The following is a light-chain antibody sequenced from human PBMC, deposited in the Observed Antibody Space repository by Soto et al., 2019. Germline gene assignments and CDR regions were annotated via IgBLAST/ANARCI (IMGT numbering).Light chain of an antibody. CDR2: DVS. CDR1: RSDVGGYNY. Sequence: HSVLTQPRSVSGSPGQSVTISCTGTRSDVGGYNYVSWYQQHPGKAPKLMIYDVSKRPSGVPDRFSGSKSGNTASLTISGLQAEDEADYYCCSYAGSYTWVFGGGTKLTVL. J-gene: IGLJ3*02. V-gene: IGLV2-11*01. CDR3: CSYAGSYTWV.